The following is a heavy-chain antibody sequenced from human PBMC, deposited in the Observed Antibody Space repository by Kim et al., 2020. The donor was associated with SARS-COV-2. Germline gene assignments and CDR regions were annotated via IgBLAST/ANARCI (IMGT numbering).Heavy chain of an antibody. CDR1: GFTFSSYD. V-gene: IGHV3-30-3*01. D-gene: IGHD3-3*01. CDR3: AREADFWSGYSPFEF. J-gene: IGHJ4*02. CDR2: SSYDGSNE. Sequence: GGSLRLSCAASGFTFSSYDMYWVRQVPGKGLEWVAVSSYDGSNESHADSVKGRFTVSRDNSKNTLYLQMNSLRAEDTAVYYCAREADFWSGYSPFEFWGQGTLVIVSS.